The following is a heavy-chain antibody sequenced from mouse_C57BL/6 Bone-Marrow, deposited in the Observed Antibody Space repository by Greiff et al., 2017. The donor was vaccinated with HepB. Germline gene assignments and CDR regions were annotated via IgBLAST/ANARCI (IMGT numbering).Heavy chain of an antibody. CDR3: ARPLTGTYYYAMDY. D-gene: IGHD4-1*01. Sequence: QVQLQQSGPELVKPGASVKISCKASGYAFSSSWMNWVKQRPGKGLEWIGRLYPGDGDTNYNGKFKGKATLTADKSSSTAYMQLSSLTSEDSAVYFCARPLTGTYYYAMDYWGQGTSVTVSS. V-gene: IGHV1-82*01. CDR1: GYAFSSSW. CDR2: LYPGDGDT. J-gene: IGHJ4*01.